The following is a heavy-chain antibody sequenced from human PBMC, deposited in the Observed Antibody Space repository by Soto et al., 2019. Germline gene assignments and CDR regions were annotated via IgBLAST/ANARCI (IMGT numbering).Heavy chain of an antibody. CDR2: IDPSDSQT. J-gene: IGHJ5*02. CDR3: ARHGVVVPFNWFDP. V-gene: IGHV5-10-1*01. Sequence: GESLKISCKGSGYSFAGYWITXVRQKPGKGLEWMGRIDPSDSQTYYSPSFRGHVTISVTKSITTVFLQWSSLKASDTAMYYCARHGVVVPFNWFDPWGQGTLVTVSS. D-gene: IGHD2-2*01. CDR1: GYSFAGYW.